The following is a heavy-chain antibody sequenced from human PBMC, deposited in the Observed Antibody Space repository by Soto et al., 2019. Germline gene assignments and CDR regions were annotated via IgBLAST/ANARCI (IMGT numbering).Heavy chain of an antibody. V-gene: IGHV4-39*01. D-gene: IGHD3-10*01. CDR3: ATARGVMVRGVRPGWFDP. CDR2: IYYSGST. Sequence: PSETLSLTCTVSGGSISSSSYYWGWIRQPPGKGLEWIGSIYYSGSTYYNPSLKSRVTISVDTSKNQFSLKLSSVTAADTAVYYCATARGVMVRGVRPGWFDPWGQGTLVTVPQ. CDR1: GGSISSSSYY. J-gene: IGHJ5*02.